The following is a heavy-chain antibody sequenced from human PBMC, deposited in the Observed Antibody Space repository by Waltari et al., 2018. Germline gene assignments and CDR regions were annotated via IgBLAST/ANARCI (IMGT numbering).Heavy chain of an antibody. CDR2: IYHTGTT. J-gene: IGHJ3*02. Sequence: QVQLQESGPGLVKPSETLSLTCAVSGYPISNGYYWSWIRQPPGKGLEWIGGIYHTGTTYYNASLKSRVTISVDTSKNQFSLNLSFVTAADTALYFCARGGSGSYMGSFDIWGQGPMVTVSS. CDR3: ARGGSGSYMGSFDI. D-gene: IGHD1-26*01. V-gene: IGHV4-38-2*01. CDR1: GYPISNGYY.